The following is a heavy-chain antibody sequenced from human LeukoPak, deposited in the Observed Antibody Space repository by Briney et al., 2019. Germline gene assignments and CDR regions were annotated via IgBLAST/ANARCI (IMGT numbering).Heavy chain of an antibody. D-gene: IGHD3-16*01. CDR2: IYSGGST. J-gene: IGHJ3*02. CDR1: GFTVSNNY. V-gene: IGHV3-53*01. Sequence: GESLTLSCAASGFTVSNNYMSWVRQAPGKGLEWVSLIYSGGSTDYADSVKGRFTISRDNSKNTLYVQMNSLRAEDTAVYYCARVGWGTSYAFDIWGQGTMVTVSS. CDR3: ARVGWGTSYAFDI.